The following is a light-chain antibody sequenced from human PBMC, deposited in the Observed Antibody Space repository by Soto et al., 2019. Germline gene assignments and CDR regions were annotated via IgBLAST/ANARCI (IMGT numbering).Light chain of an antibody. CDR3: QQFGTTPPWT. J-gene: IGKJ1*01. Sequence: IVLTQSPGTLSLSPGERATLSCMASQSVSSTYLAWYQQKPGQAPRLLIYGASSRATGIPDRFSGSGSGTDFTLTITRLEPEDFAVYYCQQFGTTPPWTFGQGTKVDI. CDR2: GAS. CDR1: QSVSSTY. V-gene: IGKV3-20*01.